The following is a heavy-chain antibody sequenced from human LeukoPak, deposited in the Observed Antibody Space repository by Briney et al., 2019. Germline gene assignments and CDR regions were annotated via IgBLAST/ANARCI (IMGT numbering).Heavy chain of an antibody. CDR1: GFIFSSFS. J-gene: IGHJ4*02. CDR2: ISGSSSTT. Sequence: GGSLRLSCAASGFIFSSFSMNWVRQAPGKGLQWVSHISGSSSTTYYADSVKGRFTISKDNAKKSLYLQMNSLRAEDTAVYYCARGGSYGYYFDYWGQGTLVTVSS. CDR3: ARGGSYGYYFDY. D-gene: IGHD1-26*01. V-gene: IGHV3-48*01.